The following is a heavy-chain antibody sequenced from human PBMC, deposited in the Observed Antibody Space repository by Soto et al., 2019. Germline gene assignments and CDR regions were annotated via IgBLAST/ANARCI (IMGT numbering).Heavy chain of an antibody. J-gene: IGHJ4*02. Sequence: GGSVKVSCKASGFTLSSYWISWVAQAPGQGLEWMGWISAYNGNTNYAQKLQGRVTMTTDTSTSTAYMELRSLRSDVTAVYYCARDHGGGITFEWGQGTLVTVSS. V-gene: IGHV1-18*01. CDR1: GFTLSSYW. CDR2: ISAYNGNT. CDR3: ARDHGGGITFE. D-gene: IGHD3-16*01.